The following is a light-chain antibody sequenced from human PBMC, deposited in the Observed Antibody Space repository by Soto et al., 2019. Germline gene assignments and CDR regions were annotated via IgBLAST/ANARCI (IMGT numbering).Light chain of an antibody. V-gene: IGKV3-15*01. J-gene: IGKJ1*01. CDR3: QQYNNWLT. CDR1: QSINSN. CDR2: GAS. Sequence: EIVMTQSPATLSVSPEERATLSCRASQSINSNLAWYQQKPGQTPRLLIYGASTRATGIPARFSGSGSGTDFTLTISSLQSEDFAVYYCQQYNNWLTFGQGTKVEIK.